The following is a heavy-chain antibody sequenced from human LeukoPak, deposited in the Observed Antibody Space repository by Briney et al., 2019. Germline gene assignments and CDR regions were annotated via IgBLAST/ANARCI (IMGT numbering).Heavy chain of an antibody. CDR3: VIDSWELRGY. D-gene: IGHD1-26*01. CDR2: IKQDGSEK. V-gene: IGHV3-7*01. Sequence: RPGGSLRLSCAASGFTFSTYWMTWVRRAPGKGLERVANIKQDGSEKYYVDSVKGRFTISRDNAKNSLSLQMNSLRAEDTAVYYCVIDSWELRGYWGQGTLVTVSS. CDR1: GFTFSTYW. J-gene: IGHJ4*02.